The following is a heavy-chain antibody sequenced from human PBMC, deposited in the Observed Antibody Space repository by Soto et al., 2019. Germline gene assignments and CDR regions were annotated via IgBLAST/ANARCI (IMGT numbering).Heavy chain of an antibody. CDR1: GFTFSSYA. V-gene: IGHV3-23*01. J-gene: IGHJ5*02. D-gene: IGHD3-3*01. Sequence: GGSLRLSCGASGFTFSSYAMNWVRQAPGKGLEWVSAISGSGGSTYYADSVKGRFTISRDNSKNTLYLQMNSLRAEDTAVYYCAKDKIIGIFGVVNHAFDPWGQGTLVTVSS. CDR2: ISGSGGST. CDR3: AKDKIIGIFGVVNHAFDP.